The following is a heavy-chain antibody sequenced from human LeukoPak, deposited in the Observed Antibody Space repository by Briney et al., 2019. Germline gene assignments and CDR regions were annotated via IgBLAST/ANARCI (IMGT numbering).Heavy chain of an antibody. J-gene: IGHJ4*02. CDR1: GGSISSYY. V-gene: IGHV4-59*01. Sequence: SETLSLTCTVSGGSISSYYWSWIRQPPGKGLEWIGYIYYSGSTNHNPSHKSRDTISVDTSKNQFSLKLSSVTAADTAVYYCARANSGSYYLPIDYWGQGTLVTVSS. CDR3: ARANSGSYYLPIDY. D-gene: IGHD1-26*01. CDR2: IYYSGST.